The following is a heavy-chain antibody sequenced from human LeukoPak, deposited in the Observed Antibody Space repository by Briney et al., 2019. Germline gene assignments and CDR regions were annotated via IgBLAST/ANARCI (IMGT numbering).Heavy chain of an antibody. Sequence: SETLSLTCTVSGGSISSGGYYWSWIRQPPGKGLEWIGYIYHSGSTYYNPSLKSRVTISVDRSKNQFSLKLSSVTAADTAVYYCARSVVGTTGPFDYWGQGTLVTVSS. D-gene: IGHD1-14*01. CDR1: GGSISSGGYY. CDR3: ARSVVGTTGPFDY. V-gene: IGHV4-30-2*01. CDR2: IYHSGST. J-gene: IGHJ4*02.